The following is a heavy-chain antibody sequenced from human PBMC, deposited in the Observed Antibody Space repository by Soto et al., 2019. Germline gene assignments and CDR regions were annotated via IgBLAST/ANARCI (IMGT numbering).Heavy chain of an antibody. D-gene: IGHD5-12*01. V-gene: IGHV3-30*18. CDR2: ISYNGINT. J-gene: IGHJ5*02. Sequence: QVQLVESGGGVVQPGGSLRLSCAASGFTFSSYGMHWVRQAPGKGLEWVAVISYNGINTHYADSVKGRFTISRDNYKNTLYLHMNSLRPEDTAVYYCAKTGDSGYDWGWFDPWGQGTLVTVSS. CDR3: AKTGDSGYDWGWFDP. CDR1: GFTFSSYG.